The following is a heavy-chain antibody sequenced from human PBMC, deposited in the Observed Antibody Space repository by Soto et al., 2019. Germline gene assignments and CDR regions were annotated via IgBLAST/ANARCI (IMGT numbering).Heavy chain of an antibody. CDR1: GFTFSSYA. Sequence: GGSLRLSCAASGFTFSSYAMHWVRQAPGKGLEWVAVISYDGSNKYYADSVKGRFTISRDNSKNTLYLQMNSLRAEDTAVYYCAREPRTMVRGVILARYYSGMDVWGQGTTVTVSS. J-gene: IGHJ6*02. V-gene: IGHV3-30-3*01. D-gene: IGHD3-10*01. CDR3: AREPRTMVRGVILARYYSGMDV. CDR2: ISYDGSNK.